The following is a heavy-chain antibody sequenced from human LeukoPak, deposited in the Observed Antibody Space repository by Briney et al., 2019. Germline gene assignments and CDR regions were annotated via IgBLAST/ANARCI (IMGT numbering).Heavy chain of an antibody. D-gene: IGHD6-6*01. Sequence: ASVKVSCKASGYTFTGYYMHRVRQAPGQGLEWMGRINPNSGGTNYAQKFQGRVTMTRDTSISTAYMELSRLRSDDTAVYYCAAASPYSSSSGFDYWGQGTLVTVSS. CDR1: GYTFTGYY. CDR2: INPNSGGT. CDR3: AAASPYSSSSGFDY. J-gene: IGHJ4*02. V-gene: IGHV1-2*06.